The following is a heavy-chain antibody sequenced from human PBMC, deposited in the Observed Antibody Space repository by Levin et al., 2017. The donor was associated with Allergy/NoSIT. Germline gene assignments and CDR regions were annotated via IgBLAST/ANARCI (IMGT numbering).Heavy chain of an antibody. J-gene: IGHJ4*02. D-gene: IGHD3-9*01. CDR1: GGSISTDNW. V-gene: IGHV4-4*02. CDR3: ATVEGLFCSGVSCSYSFHY. CDR2: IYRSGDT. Sequence: GSLRLSCAVSGGSISTDNWWSWIRQPPGKGLAWIGEIYRSGDTNHNPSLRSRVTMSVDKSKNHFSLKLSSVTAADTAVYYCATVEGLFCSGVSCSYSFHYWGQGALVTVSS.